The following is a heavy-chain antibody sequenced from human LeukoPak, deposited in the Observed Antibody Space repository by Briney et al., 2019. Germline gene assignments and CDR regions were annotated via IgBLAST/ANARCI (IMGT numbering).Heavy chain of an antibody. D-gene: IGHD3-10*01. Sequence: GRSLRLSCAASGFTFSSYAMHWVRQAPGKGLEWVAVISYDGSSKYYADSVKGRFTISRDNSRHTLYLQMNSLRAEDTAVYYCAREVLVRAYDYWGQGALVTVPS. CDR2: ISYDGSSK. CDR3: AREVLVRAYDY. J-gene: IGHJ4*02. CDR1: GFTFSSYA. V-gene: IGHV3-30-3*01.